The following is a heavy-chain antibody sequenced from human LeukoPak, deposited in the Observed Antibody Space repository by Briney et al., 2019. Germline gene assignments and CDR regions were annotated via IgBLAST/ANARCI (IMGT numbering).Heavy chain of an antibody. V-gene: IGHV3-30*03. CDR2: ISYDGSNK. Sequence: PGRSLRLSCAASGFTFSSHGMHWVRQAPGKGLEWVAVISYDGSNKYYADSVKGRFTISRDNSKNTLYLQMNSLRAEDTAVYYCARDLDYYGSGSPDYWGQGTLVTVSS. D-gene: IGHD3-10*01. CDR3: ARDLDYYGSGSPDY. J-gene: IGHJ4*02. CDR1: GFTFSSHG.